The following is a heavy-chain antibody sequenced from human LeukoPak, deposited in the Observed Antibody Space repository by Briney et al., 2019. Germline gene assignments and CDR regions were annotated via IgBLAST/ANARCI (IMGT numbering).Heavy chain of an antibody. CDR1: GYSFTSYW. CDR2: IYPGDSDT. Sequence: RGESLKISCKGSGYSFTSYWIGWVRQMPGKGLEWMGIIYPGDSDTRYSPSFQGQVTISADKSISTAYLQWSSLKASDTAMDYCARRSSSSWYSWGGAFDIWGQGTMVTVSS. J-gene: IGHJ3*02. CDR3: ARRSSSSWYSWGGAFDI. D-gene: IGHD6-13*01. V-gene: IGHV5-51*01.